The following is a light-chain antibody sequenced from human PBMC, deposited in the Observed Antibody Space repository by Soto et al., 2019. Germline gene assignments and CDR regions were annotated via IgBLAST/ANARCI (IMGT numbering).Light chain of an antibody. V-gene: IGKV1-5*01. J-gene: IGKJ1*01. CDR1: QSISTW. CDR3: QQYKSYST. Sequence: DIQMTQSPSPLSASVGDRVTITCRASQSISTWLAWYQQKPGKAPKLLIYDASSLESGVPSRFSGSVSGTEFTLTISSLQPDDFATYYCQQYKSYSTFGQGTKVDIK. CDR2: DAS.